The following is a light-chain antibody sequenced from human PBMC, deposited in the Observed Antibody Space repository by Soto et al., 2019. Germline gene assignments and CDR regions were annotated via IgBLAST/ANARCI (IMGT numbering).Light chain of an antibody. CDR2: AAY. CDR3: QEIYSTPSKA. CDR1: QSISSY. J-gene: IGKJ1*01. Sequence: DHHMPKWSASVPSSLGEGVTIPCRVSQSISSYLNWYHQNPGKAPKLLISAAYRLQSGVPSRFGGSGSGTDFTRTTSSLQPEDFPSYYCQEIYSTPSKACGQGTKVDIK. V-gene: IGKV1-39*01.